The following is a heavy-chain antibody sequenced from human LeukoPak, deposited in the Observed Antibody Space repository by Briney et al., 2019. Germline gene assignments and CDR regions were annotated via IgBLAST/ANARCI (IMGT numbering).Heavy chain of an antibody. D-gene: IGHD4-17*01. CDR2: IYYSGST. CDR1: GGSISSGDYY. V-gene: IGHV4-61*08. CDR3: ARDQDGDYWGAFDY. Sequence: SETLSLTCTVSGGSISSGDYYWSWIRQPPGKGLEWIGYIYYSGSTNYNPSLKSRVTISVDTSKNQFSLKLSSVTAADTAVYYCARDQDGDYWGAFDYWGQGTLVTVSS. J-gene: IGHJ4*02.